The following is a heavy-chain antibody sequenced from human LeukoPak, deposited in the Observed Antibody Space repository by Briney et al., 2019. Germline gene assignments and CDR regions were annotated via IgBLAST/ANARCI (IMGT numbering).Heavy chain of an antibody. CDR1: GYSISSGYY. V-gene: IGHV4-38-2*01. D-gene: IGHD1-7*01. J-gene: IGHJ5*02. CDR2: IYHSGST. Sequence: PSETLSLTCAVSGYSISSGYYWGWIRQPPGKGLEWIGSIYHSGSTYYNPSLKSRVTISVDTSKNQFSLKLSSVTAADTAVYYSARVQSEALGTANWFDPWGQGTLVTVSS. CDR3: ARVQSEALGTANWFDP.